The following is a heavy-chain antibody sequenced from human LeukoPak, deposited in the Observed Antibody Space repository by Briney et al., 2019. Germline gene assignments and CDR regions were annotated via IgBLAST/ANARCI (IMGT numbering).Heavy chain of an antibody. CDR2: ISSSGSTI. Sequence: GGSLRLSCAASGFTFSDYYMSWIRQAPGKGLEWVSYISSSGSTIYYADSVKGRFAISRDNAKNSLYLQMNSLRAEDTAVYYCARDLRAVDSGWDYWGQGTLVTVSS. J-gene: IGHJ4*02. V-gene: IGHV3-11*01. CDR1: GFTFSDYY. CDR3: ARDLRAVDSGWDY. D-gene: IGHD6-19*01.